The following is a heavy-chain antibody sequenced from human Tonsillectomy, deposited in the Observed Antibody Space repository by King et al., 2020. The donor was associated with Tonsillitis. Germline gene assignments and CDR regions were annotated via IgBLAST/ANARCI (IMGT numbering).Heavy chain of an antibody. D-gene: IGHD6-6*01. CDR3: AKDSSSSQYYLDD. V-gene: IGHV3-30*18. CDR1: GFTFSSYG. Sequence: VQLVESGGGVVQPGRSLRLSCAASGFTFSSYGMHWVRQASGKGLEWVAVILYDGSNEYYADSVKGRFTISRDNSKNTLYVKMNSLRAEDTAGYYCAKDSSSSQYYLDDWGQGTLVTVSA. CDR2: ILYDGSNE. J-gene: IGHJ4*02.